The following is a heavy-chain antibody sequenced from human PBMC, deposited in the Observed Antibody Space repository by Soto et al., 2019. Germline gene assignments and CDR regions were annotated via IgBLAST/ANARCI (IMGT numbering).Heavy chain of an antibody. CDR1: GGTFSSYA. CDR2: IIPIFGTA. J-gene: IGHJ4*02. V-gene: IGHV1-69*13. D-gene: IGHD1-26*01. CDR3: ARRIVGATTGLDY. Sequence: ASVKVSCKASGGTFSSYAISWVRQAPGQGLEWMGGIIPIFGTANYAQKFQGRVTITADESTSTAYMELSSLRSEDTAVYYCARRIVGATTGLDYWGQGTLVTVSS.